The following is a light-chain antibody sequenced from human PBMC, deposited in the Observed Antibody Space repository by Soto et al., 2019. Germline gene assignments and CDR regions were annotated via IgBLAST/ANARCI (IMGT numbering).Light chain of an antibody. CDR3: QKYTNVPT. Sequence: DIQMTQSPSSLSASVGDRVTITCRASQGISNYLAWYQQIPGKVPKLLISAASTLQSGVPSRFSGSGSGTDFTLTISNLPAEDCATYYCQKYTNVPTFGGGTKVEIK. CDR2: AAS. J-gene: IGKJ4*01. V-gene: IGKV1-27*01. CDR1: QGISNY.